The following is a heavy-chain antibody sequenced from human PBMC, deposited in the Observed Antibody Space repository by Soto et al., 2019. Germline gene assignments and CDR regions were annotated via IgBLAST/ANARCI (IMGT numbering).Heavy chain of an antibody. CDR2: INAGNGNT. D-gene: IGHD4-17*01. Sequence: ASVKVSCKASGYTFTSYAMHWVRQAPGQRLEWMGWINAGNGNTKYSQKFQGRVTITRDTSASTAYMELSSLRSEDTAVYYCARDRAVTTYNWFDPWGQGTLVTVSS. V-gene: IGHV1-3*01. CDR3: ARDRAVTTYNWFDP. CDR1: GYTFTSYA. J-gene: IGHJ5*02.